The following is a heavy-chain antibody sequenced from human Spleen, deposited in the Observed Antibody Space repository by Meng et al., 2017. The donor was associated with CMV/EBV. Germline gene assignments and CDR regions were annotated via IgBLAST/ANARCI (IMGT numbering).Heavy chain of an antibody. V-gene: IGHV1-69*05. CDR1: GGTFNSYA. D-gene: IGHD2-8*01. CDR2: IIPIFGAA. J-gene: IGHJ6*02. CDR3: ARGTHYCTNGVCYTSTKNYYYYYGMDV. Sequence: SVKVSCKASGGTFNSYAISWVRQAPGQGLEWMGGIIPIFGAADYAQKFQGRVTITTDESTSTAYMELSSLRSEDTAVYYCARGTHYCTNGVCYTSTKNYYYYYGMDVWGQGTTVTVSS.